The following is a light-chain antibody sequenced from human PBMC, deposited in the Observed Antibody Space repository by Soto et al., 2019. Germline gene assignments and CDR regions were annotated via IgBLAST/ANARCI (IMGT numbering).Light chain of an antibody. CDR3: QQYNSYPWT. Sequence: DIQMTQSPSTLSASVGDRVTITCRASQSISTWLAWYQQKPGKAPKLLIYDASSLKSGVPSRFSGSGSGTEFTLTINSLQPDDLATYYCQQYNSYPWTFGQGTKVDSK. V-gene: IGKV1-5*01. CDR2: DAS. CDR1: QSISTW. J-gene: IGKJ1*01.